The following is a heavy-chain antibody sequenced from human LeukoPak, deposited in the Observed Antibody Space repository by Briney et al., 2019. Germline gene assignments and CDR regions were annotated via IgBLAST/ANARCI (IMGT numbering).Heavy chain of an antibody. CDR1: GFTFSSYA. CDR3: AKDRHFDILTGYYNMGDF. V-gene: IGHV3-23*01. CDR2: ISGSGGST. Sequence: PGGSLRLSCAASGFTFSSYAMSWVRQAPGKGLEWVSPISGSGGSTYYADSVKGRFTISRDTSKNTLCLQMNSLRAEDTAIYYCAKDRHFDILTGYYNMGDFWGQGTLVTVSS. J-gene: IGHJ4*02. D-gene: IGHD3-9*01.